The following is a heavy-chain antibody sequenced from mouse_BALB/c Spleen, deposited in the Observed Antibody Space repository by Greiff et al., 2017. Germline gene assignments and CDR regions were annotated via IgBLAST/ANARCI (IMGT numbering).Heavy chain of an antibody. J-gene: IGHJ3*01. V-gene: IGHV10-1*02. D-gene: IGHD2-4*01. CDR3: VRQGITWFAY. CDR1: GFTFNTYA. Sequence: EVKLMESGGGLVQPKGSLKLSCAASGFTFNTYAMNWVRQAPGKGLEWVARIRSKSNNYATYYADSVKDRFTISRDDSQSMLYLQMNNLKTEDTAMYYCVRQGITWFAYWGQGTLVTVSA. CDR2: IRSKSNNYAT.